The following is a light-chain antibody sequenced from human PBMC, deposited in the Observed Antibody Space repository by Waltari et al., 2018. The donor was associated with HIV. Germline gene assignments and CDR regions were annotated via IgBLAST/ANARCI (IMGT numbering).Light chain of an antibody. CDR3: ATWDHSLDGVV. Sequence: QSVLTQPPSVSAAPGQKVSISCSGSSSNIADTYVSWYKRLPGAGPKLLPYAYGGRPSGTPGRFSASNSGTSATLVITGVQTEDEGDYFCATWDHSLDGVVFGGGTTLSVL. CDR2: AYG. V-gene: IGLV1-51*01. J-gene: IGLJ3*02. CDR1: SSNIADTY.